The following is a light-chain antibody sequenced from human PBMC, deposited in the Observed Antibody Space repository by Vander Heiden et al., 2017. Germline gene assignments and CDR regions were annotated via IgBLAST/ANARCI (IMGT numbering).Light chain of an antibody. CDR1: QSVSSY. J-gene: IGKJ5*01. CDR2: DAS. CDR3: QQRSNWPPIT. V-gene: IGKV3-11*01. Sequence: EIVLTHPPATPSVSPGERAALSCRAGQSVSSYLAWYQQQPGQAPRLLIYDASNRATGIPARFSGSGSGTDFTLTISSLEPEDFAVYYCQQRSNWPPITFGQGTRLEIK.